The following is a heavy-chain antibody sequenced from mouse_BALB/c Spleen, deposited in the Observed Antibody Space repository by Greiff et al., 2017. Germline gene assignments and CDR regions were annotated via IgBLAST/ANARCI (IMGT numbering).Heavy chain of an antibody. CDR2: IYPGDGDT. CDR1: GYAFSSYW. J-gene: IGHJ4*01. V-gene: IGHV1-80*01. Sequence: QVQLQQSGAELVRPGSSVKISCKASGYAFSSYWMNWVKQRPGQGLEWIGQIYPGDGDTNYNGKFKGKATLTADKSSSTAYMQLSSLTSEDSAGYFGARDLHQGGYYGMDYWGQGTSVTVSS. CDR3: ARDLHQGGYYGMDY.